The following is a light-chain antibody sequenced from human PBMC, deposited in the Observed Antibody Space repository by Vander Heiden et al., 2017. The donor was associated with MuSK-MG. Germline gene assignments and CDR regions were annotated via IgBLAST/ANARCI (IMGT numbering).Light chain of an antibody. V-gene: IGKV4-1*01. CDR1: QSVLYSSNNKNY. Sequence: DIVMPQSPDSLAVSLGVRATINCKSSQSVLYSSNNKNYLAWYQQKPGQPPKLLIYWASARESGVPDRFTGSGSGTDFTLSISSLQAEDVALYYCQQYDSTPYTFGPGTRLEIK. CDR3: QQYDSTPYT. J-gene: IGKJ2*01. CDR2: WAS.